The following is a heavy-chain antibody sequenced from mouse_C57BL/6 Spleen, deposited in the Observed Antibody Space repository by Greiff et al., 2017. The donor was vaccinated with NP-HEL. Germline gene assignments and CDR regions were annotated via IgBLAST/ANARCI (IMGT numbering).Heavy chain of an antibody. CDR1: GYSITSGYY. CDR2: ISYDGSN. J-gene: IGHJ2*01. Sequence: VQLKESGPGLVKPSQSLSLTCSVTGYSITSGYYWNWIRQFPGNKLEWMGYISYDGSNNYNPSLKNRISITRDTSKNQFFLKLNSVTTEDTATYYCARGWDVGYWGQGTTLTVSS. V-gene: IGHV3-6*01. D-gene: IGHD4-1*01. CDR3: ARGWDVGY.